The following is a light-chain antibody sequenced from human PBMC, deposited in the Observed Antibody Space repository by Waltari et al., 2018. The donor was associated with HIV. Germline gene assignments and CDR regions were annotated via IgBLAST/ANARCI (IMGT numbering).Light chain of an antibody. J-gene: IGKJ2*01. CDR2: GAS. CDR1: QSISRY. Sequence: EIVLTQSPGTLSLSPGERATLSCRASQSISRYLAWYQQKPGQAPRLLIYGASSRVTGIPDRFSGSGSGTDFTLTISRLEPEDLAVYYCQQYGSSPRTFGQGTKLEIK. CDR3: QQYGSSPRT. V-gene: IGKV3-20*01.